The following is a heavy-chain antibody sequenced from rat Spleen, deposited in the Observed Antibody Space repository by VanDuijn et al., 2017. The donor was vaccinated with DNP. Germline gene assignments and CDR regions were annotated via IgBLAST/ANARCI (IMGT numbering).Heavy chain of an antibody. CDR2: ISYDGSST. V-gene: IGHV5-29*01. CDR3: TRRNTYDYGGYNYFDY. D-gene: IGHD1-11*01. Sequence: EVQLVESGGGLVQPGRSLKLSCAASGFTFSNYGMAWVRQAPTKGLEWVATISYDGSSTYYRDSVKGRFTISRDNAKSTLYLQMNSLRSEDTATYYCTRRNTYDYGGYNYFDYWGQGAMVTVSS. CDR1: GFTFSNYG. J-gene: IGHJ2*01.